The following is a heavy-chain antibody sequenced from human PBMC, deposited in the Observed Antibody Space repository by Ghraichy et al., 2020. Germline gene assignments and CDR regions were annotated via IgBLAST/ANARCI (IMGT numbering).Heavy chain of an antibody. CDR2: IYNSGST. CDR3: ASLYDISGYFYWYFDL. CDR1: GASISSNY. J-gene: IGHJ2*01. V-gene: IGHV4-59*08. Sequence: ESLNISCTVSGASISSNYWSWIRQPPGKGLEWIGYIYNSGSTNYNPSLKSRVTISVDTSKNQFSLKLSSVTSADTAVYYCASLYDISGYFYWYFDLWGRGTLVTVSS. D-gene: IGHD3-22*01.